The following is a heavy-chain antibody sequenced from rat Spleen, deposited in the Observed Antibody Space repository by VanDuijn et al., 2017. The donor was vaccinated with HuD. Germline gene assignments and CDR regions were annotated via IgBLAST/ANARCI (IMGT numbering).Heavy chain of an antibody. CDR1: GFSLTKYS. V-gene: IGHV2-63*01. Sequence: QVQVKESGPGLVQPSETLSLTCTVSGFSLTKYSVSWVRQPSGKGPDWMGRRRFNGDTSYNSALKSRLSISRDSSKNQVFLKMSSLQTDDTGTYYCTTATEGPYVMDAWGQGSSVTVSS. CDR2: RRFNGDT. J-gene: IGHJ4*01. D-gene: IGHD1-11*01. CDR3: TTATEGPYVMDA.